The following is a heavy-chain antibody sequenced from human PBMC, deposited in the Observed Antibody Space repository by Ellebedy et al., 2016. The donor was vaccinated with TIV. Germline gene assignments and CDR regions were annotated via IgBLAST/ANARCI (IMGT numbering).Heavy chain of an antibody. CDR1: GFTFSSYS. D-gene: IGHD6-19*01. CDR2: ISSSAITI. Sequence: PGGSLRLSCVASGFTFSSYSMNWVRQAPGKGLEWVSHISSSAITIYYADSVKGRFTISRDNAKNSLLLQMNSLRAEDTAVYHCARDRLPFPYSSGWLDASDMWGQGTMVTVSP. CDR3: ARDRLPFPYSSGWLDASDM. J-gene: IGHJ3*02. V-gene: IGHV3-48*01.